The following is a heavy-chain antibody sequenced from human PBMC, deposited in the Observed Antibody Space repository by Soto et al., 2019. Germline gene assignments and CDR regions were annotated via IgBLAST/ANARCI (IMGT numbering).Heavy chain of an antibody. V-gene: IGHV3-73*02. CDR3: TSSALIAYYYYYGMDV. CDR2: IRSKANSYAT. Sequence: EVQLVESGGGLVQPGGSLKLSCAASGFTFSGSAMHWVRQASGKGLEWGGRIRSKANSYATAYAASVKGRFTISRDDSKTTAYLQMNSLKPEDTAVYYCTSSALIAYYYYYGMDVWGQGTTVTVSS. J-gene: IGHJ6*02. D-gene: IGHD3-22*01. CDR1: GFTFSGSA.